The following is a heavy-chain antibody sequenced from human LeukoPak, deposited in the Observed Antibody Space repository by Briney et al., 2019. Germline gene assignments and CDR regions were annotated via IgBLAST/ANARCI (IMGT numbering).Heavy chain of an antibody. CDR1: GGSTSSYY. CDR3: ARQSGTRGNGDWFDP. CDR2: IYSSGST. V-gene: IGHV4-59*08. D-gene: IGHD1-7*01. J-gene: IGHJ5*02. Sequence: SSETLSLTCTVSGGSTSSYYWSWIRQPPGKELEWIGYIYSSGSTNYNPSLKSRVTISVDTSKNQFSLKLSSVTATDTAVYYCARQSGTRGNGDWFDPWGQGTLVTVSS.